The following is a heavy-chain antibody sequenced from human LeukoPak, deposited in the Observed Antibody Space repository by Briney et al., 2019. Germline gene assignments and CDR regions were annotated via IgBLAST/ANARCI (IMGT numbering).Heavy chain of an antibody. CDR2: IKSKTDGGTT. D-gene: IGHD3-22*01. V-gene: IGHV3-15*01. Sequence: KPGGSLRLSCAASGFTFSNAWMSWVRQAPGKGLEWVGRIKSKTDGGTTDYAAPVKGRFTISRDDSKNTLYLQMNSLKTEDTAVYYCTTEYGISGPIRGYFDSWGEGPLVTVSS. CDR3: TTEYGISGPIRGYFDS. CDR1: GFTFSNAW. J-gene: IGHJ4*02.